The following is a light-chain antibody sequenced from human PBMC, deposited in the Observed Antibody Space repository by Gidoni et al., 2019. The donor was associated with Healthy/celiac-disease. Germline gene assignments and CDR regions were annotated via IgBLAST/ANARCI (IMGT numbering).Light chain of an antibody. Sequence: IVITQSPPSLAVSLGERATITCKSSQSVLYSSNNRNYLAWYQQKPGQPPKLLIYWASTRECGVPDRFSGSGSGTDFTLTISSLQAEDVAVYYCQQDYSTPPYTFGQGTKLEIK. CDR1: QSVLYSSNNRNY. V-gene: IGKV4-1*01. CDR3: QQDYSTPPYT. J-gene: IGKJ2*01. CDR2: WAS.